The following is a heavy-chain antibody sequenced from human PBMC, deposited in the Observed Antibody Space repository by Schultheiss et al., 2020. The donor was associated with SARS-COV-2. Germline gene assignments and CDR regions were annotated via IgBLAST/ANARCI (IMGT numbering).Heavy chain of an antibody. Sequence: ASVKVSCKASGYTFTSYGISWVRQAPGQGLEWMGWISAYNGNTNYAQKFQGRVTMTRDTSISTAYMELSRLRSDDTAMYYCARGQEQWLVWGSAFDIWGQGTMVTVSS. V-gene: IGHV1-18*01. D-gene: IGHD6-19*01. CDR2: ISAYNGNT. J-gene: IGHJ3*02. CDR1: GYTFTSYG. CDR3: ARGQEQWLVWGSAFDI.